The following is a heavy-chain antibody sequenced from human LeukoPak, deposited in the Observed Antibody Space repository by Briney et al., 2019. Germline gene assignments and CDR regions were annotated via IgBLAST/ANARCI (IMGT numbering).Heavy chain of an antibody. V-gene: IGHV3-23*01. CDR2: ITGSGGST. D-gene: IGHD3-10*01. CDR3: ARELFDFDY. J-gene: IGHJ4*02. CDR1: GFTFDNFA. Sequence: PGGSLRLSCAPSGFTFDNFAMTWVRPAPGKGLEWVSEITGSGGSTYYADSVKGRFTISRDNSKNTLYLQMNSLRAEDTAIYYCARELFDFDYWGQGTLATVSS.